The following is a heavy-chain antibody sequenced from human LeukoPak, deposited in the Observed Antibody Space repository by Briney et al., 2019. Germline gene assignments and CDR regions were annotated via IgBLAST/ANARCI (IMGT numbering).Heavy chain of an antibody. CDR1: GGSISSYY. D-gene: IGHD1-26*01. CDR2: IYYIGNT. CDR3: ARHSRTYYDFDY. V-gene: IGHV4-59*08. Sequence: SETLSLNCTRSGGSISSYYWSWLPQPPGKGLEWIRYIYYIGNTNYNPSLKSLITISVDTSKNQFSLKLSSVTAADTAVYYCARHSRTYYDFDYWGQGTLVTVSS. J-gene: IGHJ4*02.